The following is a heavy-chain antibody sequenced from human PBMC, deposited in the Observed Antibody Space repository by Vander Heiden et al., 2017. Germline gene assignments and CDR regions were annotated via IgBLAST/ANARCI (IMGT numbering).Heavy chain of an antibody. CDR1: GLPLSNAW. J-gene: IGHJ4*02. V-gene: IGHV3-15*07. D-gene: IGHD3-9*01. CDR2: IKRKVDGETT. Sequence: EVQLVESGGGLVKPGGSLRLSCAASGLPLSNAWMDRVRKAPGKGLELVGHIKRKVDGETTDYVAPVKGRFTISRDVSKNTMYLQMNSPTTEDTAVYYCTTDILTAGSIDYWGQGTLVIGSS. CDR3: TTDILTAGSIDY.